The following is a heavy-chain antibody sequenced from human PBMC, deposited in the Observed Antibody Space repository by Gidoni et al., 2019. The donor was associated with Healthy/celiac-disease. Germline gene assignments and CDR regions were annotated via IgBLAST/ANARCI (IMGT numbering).Heavy chain of an antibody. J-gene: IGHJ6*02. Sequence: QVQLVESGGGVVQPGRSRRRSWAASGFTLRRHGRHWGRQAPGKGRAWVAGISDDGSNKYYADSVKGRFTISRDNSKNTLYLQMTSLRAEDTAVYYCARVSARITIFGVAPSLYYYGMDVWGQGTTVTVSS. CDR2: ISDDGSNK. CDR3: ARVSARITIFGVAPSLYYYGMDV. D-gene: IGHD3-3*01. CDR1: GFTLRRHG. V-gene: IGHV3-30*03.